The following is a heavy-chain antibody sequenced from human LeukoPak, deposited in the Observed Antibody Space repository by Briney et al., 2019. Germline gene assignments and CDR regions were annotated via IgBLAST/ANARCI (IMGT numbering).Heavy chain of an antibody. CDR3: ARAGEGGYSGYDYYYHYYMDV. V-gene: IGHV4-38-2*01. CDR1: GYSISSGYY. J-gene: IGHJ6*03. D-gene: IGHD5-12*01. Sequence: SETLSLTCAVSGYSISSGYYWGWIRQPPGKGLEWIGSIYHSGSTYYNPSLKSRVTISVDTSKNQFSLKVTSVTAADTAMYYCARAGEGGYSGYDYYYHYYMDVWGKGTTVTVSS. CDR2: IYHSGST.